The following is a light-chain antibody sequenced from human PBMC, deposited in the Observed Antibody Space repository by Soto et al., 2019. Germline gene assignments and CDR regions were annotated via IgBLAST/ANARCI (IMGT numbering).Light chain of an antibody. V-gene: IGLV2-14*01. Sequence: QSALTQPASVSGSAGQSMTISCTGTSSDVGGYNYVSWYQQHPGKAPKLMIYDVSNRPSGVSNRFSGSKSGNTASLTISGLQAEDEADYYCSSYTSSSTLGYVFGTGTKVTVL. CDR3: SSYTSSSTLGYV. J-gene: IGLJ1*01. CDR1: SSDVGGYNY. CDR2: DVS.